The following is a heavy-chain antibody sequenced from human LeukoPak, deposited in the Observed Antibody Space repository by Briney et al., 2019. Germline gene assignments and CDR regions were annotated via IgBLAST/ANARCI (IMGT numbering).Heavy chain of an antibody. J-gene: IGHJ1*01. CDR3: ARDHSSDWYSLVVTSEYFQH. V-gene: IGHV3-48*02. Sequence: GGSLRVSCAASGFTFSSYSMNWVRRAPGKGLEWVSYISGSSSTIYYAGSVKGRFTISRDNAKNSLYLQMNSLRDEDTAVYYCARDHSSDWYSLVVTSEYFQHWGQGTLVTVSS. CDR1: GFTFSSYS. CDR2: ISGSSSTI. D-gene: IGHD6-19*01.